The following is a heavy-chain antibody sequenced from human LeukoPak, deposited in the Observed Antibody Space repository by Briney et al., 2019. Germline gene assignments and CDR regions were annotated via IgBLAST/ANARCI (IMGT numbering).Heavy chain of an antibody. CDR1: GGSISTTTNS. D-gene: IGHD1-26*01. CDR3: ARRPVVGSTGFYFDP. J-gene: IGHJ5*02. Sequence: SETLSLTCNVSGGSISTTTNSWGWAWIRQRPTKGLEWIGSIYYGGSPYYTSSLKSRVTISVDTSKNQFSLKLASLTAADTAVYYCARRPVVGSTGFYFDPWGPGTLVTVSS. CDR2: IYYGGSP. V-gene: IGHV4-39*01.